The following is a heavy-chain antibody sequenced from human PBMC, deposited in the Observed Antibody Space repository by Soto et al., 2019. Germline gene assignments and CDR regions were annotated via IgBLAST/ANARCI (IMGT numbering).Heavy chain of an antibody. CDR2: TYYRSKWYN. CDR3: ASGESISVAWFYY. V-gene: IGHV6-1*01. Sequence: QTLSLTCAISGDSVSSNSASWNWIRQSPSRGLEWLGRTYYRSKWYNDYAVSVKSRITINPDTSKNQFSVQLNSVTREDTAVYYCASGESISVAWFYYWGQGTLVTVSS. J-gene: IGHJ4*02. CDR1: GDSVSSNSAS. D-gene: IGHD6-19*01.